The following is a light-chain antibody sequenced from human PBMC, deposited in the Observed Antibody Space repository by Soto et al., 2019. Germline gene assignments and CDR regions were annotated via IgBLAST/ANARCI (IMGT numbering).Light chain of an antibody. CDR2: DNV. Sequence: QSVLTQPPSASGTPGQRDPISCSTSNSNVGSNPVNWYQQLPGMAPKLTIYDNVERPSGVPDRFSGSRSGTAASLAISGLQSEDEADYYCASWDDSLNAWVIGGGTKVTVL. J-gene: IGLJ3*02. CDR3: ASWDDSLNAWV. CDR1: NSNVGSNP. V-gene: IGLV1-44*01.